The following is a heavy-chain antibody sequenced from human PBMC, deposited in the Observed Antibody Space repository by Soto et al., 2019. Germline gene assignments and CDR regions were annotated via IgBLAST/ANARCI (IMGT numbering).Heavy chain of an antibody. V-gene: IGHV4-59*01. CDR3: ARVGYDFWSGYFGYGMDV. J-gene: IGHJ6*02. D-gene: IGHD3-3*01. CDR1: DGSISSYY. Sequence: SETLSLTCTVSDGSISSYYWSWIRQPPGKGLEWIGYIYYSGSTNYNPSLKSRVTISVDTSKNQFSLKLSSVTAADTAVYYCARVGYDFWSGYFGYGMDVWGQGTTVTVSS. CDR2: IYYSGST.